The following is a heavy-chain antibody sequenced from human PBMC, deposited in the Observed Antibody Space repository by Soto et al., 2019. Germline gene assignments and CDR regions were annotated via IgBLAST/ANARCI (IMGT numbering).Heavy chain of an antibody. CDR3: ARDSAYSFDY. D-gene: IGHD2-15*01. Sequence: EVQLVESGGGLVQPGGSLKLSCAASGFTFSAYTMNWVRQAPGKGLEWVSYISRSSTTMYFAESVKGRFTISRDNAKNSLYLQVNSLRAEDTAVYYCARDSAYSFDYWGQGTLVTVSS. V-gene: IGHV3-48*01. CDR1: GFTFSAYT. J-gene: IGHJ4*02. CDR2: ISRSSTTM.